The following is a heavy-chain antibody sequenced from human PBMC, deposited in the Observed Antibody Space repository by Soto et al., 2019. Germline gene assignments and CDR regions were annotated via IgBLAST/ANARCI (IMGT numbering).Heavy chain of an antibody. J-gene: IGHJ4*02. V-gene: IGHV4-34*01. CDR2: INHSGST. Sequence: QVQLQQWGAGLLKPSETLSLTCAVYGGSFSGYYWSWIRQPPGKGLEWIGEINHSGSTNYNPSLKIRVTISVDTSKNQFSLKLSSVTAADTAVYYCASPKVRRRNPFDYWGQGTLVTVSS. CDR1: GGSFSGYY. CDR3: ASPKVRRRNPFDY. D-gene: IGHD1-1*01.